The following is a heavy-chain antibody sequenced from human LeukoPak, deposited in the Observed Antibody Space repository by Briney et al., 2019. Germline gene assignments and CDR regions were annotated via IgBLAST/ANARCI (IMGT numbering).Heavy chain of an antibody. D-gene: IGHD1-26*01. Sequence: GGSLRLSRAASGFAFSRYWMTWIRQAPVRGLEWVASIKSDLSEIYYVDSVKGRFTISRDNAKNSLYLQMDSLRAEDTAVYYCARSWLIVGATPPTDVWGQGTTVTVSS. CDR2: IKSDLSEI. J-gene: IGHJ6*02. CDR3: ARSWLIVGATPPTDV. V-gene: IGHV3-7*01. CDR1: GFAFSRYW.